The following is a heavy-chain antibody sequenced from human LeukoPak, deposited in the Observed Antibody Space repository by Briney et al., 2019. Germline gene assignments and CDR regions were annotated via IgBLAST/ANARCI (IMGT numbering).Heavy chain of an antibody. V-gene: IGHV3-48*03. CDR1: GFTFSSYE. Sequence: GGSLRLSCAASGFTFSSYEMNWVRQAPGKGLEWVSYFSSSGSTIYYADSVKGRFTISRDNAKNSLYLQMNSLRAEDTAVYYCAREMTYYYGSGAVDYWGQGTLVTVSS. J-gene: IGHJ4*02. CDR3: AREMTYYYGSGAVDY. D-gene: IGHD3-10*01. CDR2: FSSSGSTI.